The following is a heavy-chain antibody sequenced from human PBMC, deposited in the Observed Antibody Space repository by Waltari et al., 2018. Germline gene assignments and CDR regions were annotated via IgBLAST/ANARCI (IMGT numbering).Heavy chain of an antibody. J-gene: IGHJ4*02. Sequence: EVQLVESGGGSVRPGGSLRLSCAASGLIIKNNCLTWVRQAPGEGLEWVSTIYAGGITKYADSVNGRFTISRDNSKNTLSLQMNSLRVDDTAMYYCAREYNDGWYFDYWGRGTLVTVSS. V-gene: IGHV3-66*01. CDR1: GLIIKNNC. CDR2: IYAGGIT. CDR3: AREYNDGWYFDY. D-gene: IGHD6-19*01.